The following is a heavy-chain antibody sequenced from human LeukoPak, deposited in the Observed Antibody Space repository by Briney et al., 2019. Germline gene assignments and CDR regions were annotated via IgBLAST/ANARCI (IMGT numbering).Heavy chain of an antibody. CDR3: ARVPLPTKSIAARRGFWFDP. D-gene: IGHD6-6*01. J-gene: IGHJ5*02. CDR2: ISAYNGNT. Sequence: ASVKVSCKASGYTFTSYGISWVRQAPGQGLEWMGWISAYNGNTNYAQKLQGRVTITTDPSTSTAYMELRSLRSDDTAVYYFARVPLPTKSIAARRGFWFDPWGQGTLVTVSS. CDR1: GYTFTSYG. V-gene: IGHV1-18*01.